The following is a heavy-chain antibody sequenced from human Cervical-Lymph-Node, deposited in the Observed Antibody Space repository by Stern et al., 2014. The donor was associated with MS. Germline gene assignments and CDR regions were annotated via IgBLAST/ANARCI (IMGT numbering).Heavy chain of an antibody. CDR2: AWYDGSTA. CDR3: ARGHIPYAYNYLFDY. CDR1: GFTFSSYG. J-gene: IGHJ4*02. V-gene: IGHV3-33*01. Sequence: QLVESEGGVVQPGTSLRLSCAASGFTFSSYGMHWVRQAPGKGLEWVALAWYDGSTAYYTNSVKGRFTISRDNSKNTLSLQINSLTAEDTAVYYCARGHIPYAYNYLFDYWGQGTLVTVSS. D-gene: IGHD5-24*01.